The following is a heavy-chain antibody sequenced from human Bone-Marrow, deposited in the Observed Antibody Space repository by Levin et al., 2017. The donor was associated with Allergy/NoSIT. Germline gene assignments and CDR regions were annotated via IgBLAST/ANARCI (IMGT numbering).Heavy chain of an antibody. CDR3: AKDMSGDGSNFVY. V-gene: IGHV3-9*01. Sequence: GGSLRLSCAASGFNIDDYAMHWVRQVPGKGLEWVSGITWNRGNKDYADSVKGRFTISRDNAKNSLYLQMNSLRIEDTAFYYCAKDMSGDGSNFVYWGQGTLVTVSS. CDR2: ITWNRGNK. CDR1: GFNIDDYA. J-gene: IGHJ4*02. D-gene: IGHD5-24*01.